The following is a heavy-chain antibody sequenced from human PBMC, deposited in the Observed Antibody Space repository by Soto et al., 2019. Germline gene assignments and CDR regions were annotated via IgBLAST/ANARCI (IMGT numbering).Heavy chain of an antibody. CDR2: ISYDGSNK. J-gene: IGHJ4*02. CDR1: GFTFSSYG. CDR3: AKDHEPDRIAARPDYFDY. V-gene: IGHV3-30*18. D-gene: IGHD6-6*01. Sequence: GGSLRLSCAASGFTFSSYGMHWVRQAPGKGLEWVAVISYDGSNKYYADSVKGRFTISRDNSKNTLYLQMNSLRAEDTAVYYCAKDHEPDRIAARPDYFDYWGQGTLVTVSS.